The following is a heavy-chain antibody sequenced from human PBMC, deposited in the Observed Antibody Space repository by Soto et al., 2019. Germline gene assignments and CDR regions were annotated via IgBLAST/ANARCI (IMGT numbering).Heavy chain of an antibody. Sequence: PSETLSLTCTVSGGSISSSSSYWGWIRQPPGKGLEWVGSIYYLGNTYYNPSLGGRVSISVDTSKNQFSLKLSSVTAADTAVYYCARASRVVVIMGRGYYYYYYGMDVWGQGTTVTVSS. CDR3: ARASRVVVIMGRGYYYYYYGMDV. J-gene: IGHJ6*02. V-gene: IGHV4-39*01. D-gene: IGHD3-22*01. CDR2: IYYLGNT. CDR1: GGSISSSSSY.